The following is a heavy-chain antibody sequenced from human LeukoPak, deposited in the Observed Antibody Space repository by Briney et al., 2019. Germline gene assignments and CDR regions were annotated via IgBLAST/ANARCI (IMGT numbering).Heavy chain of an antibody. Sequence: GGSLRLSCAASGFTFSSYSMNWVRQAPGKGLEWVSSISSSSSHIYYADSVKGRFTISRDNAKNSLYLQMNSLRAEDTAVYYCARGKQRGYSYGYVDYWGQGTLVTVSS. CDR3: ARGKQRGYSYGYVDY. J-gene: IGHJ4*02. V-gene: IGHV3-21*01. CDR1: GFTFSSYS. CDR2: ISSSSSHI. D-gene: IGHD5-18*01.